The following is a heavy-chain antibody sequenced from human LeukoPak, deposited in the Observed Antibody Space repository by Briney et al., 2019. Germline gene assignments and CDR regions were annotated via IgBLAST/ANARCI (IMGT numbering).Heavy chain of an antibody. Sequence: PGRSLRLSCAASGFTFDDYAMHWVRQAPGKGLEWVSGISWNSGSIGYADSVKGRFTISRDNAKNSLYLQMNSLRAEDTALYYCAKDKGSLRYYFDYWGQGTLVTASS. CDR2: ISWNSGSI. J-gene: IGHJ4*02. CDR1: GFTFDDYA. V-gene: IGHV3-9*01. D-gene: IGHD2-15*01. CDR3: AKDKGSLRYYFDY.